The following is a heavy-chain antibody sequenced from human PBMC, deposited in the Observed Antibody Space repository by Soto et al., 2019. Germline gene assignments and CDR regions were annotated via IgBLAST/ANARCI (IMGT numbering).Heavy chain of an antibody. D-gene: IGHD4-4*01. Sequence: SETLSLTCAVYGGSFSGYYWSWIRQPPGKGLEWIGEINHSGSTNYNPSLKSRVTISVDTSKNQFSLKLSSVTAADTAVYYCARGTTVTSIYYYYYMDAWGKGTTVTVS. CDR2: INHSGST. CDR1: GGSFSGYY. J-gene: IGHJ6*03. CDR3: ARGTTVTSIYYYYYMDA. V-gene: IGHV4-34*01.